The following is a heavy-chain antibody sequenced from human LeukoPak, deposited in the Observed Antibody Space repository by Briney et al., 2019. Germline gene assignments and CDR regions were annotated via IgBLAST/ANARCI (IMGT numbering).Heavy chain of an antibody. D-gene: IGHD2-2*01. Sequence: GASVKVSCKASGYTFTSYDINWVRQATGRGLEWMGWMNPNSGNTGYAQKFQGRVTMTRNTSISTAYMELSSLRSEDTAVYYCARVYCSSTSCLYYYYGMDVWGQGTTVTVSS. V-gene: IGHV1-8*01. CDR1: GYTFTSYD. CDR2: MNPNSGNT. J-gene: IGHJ6*02. CDR3: ARVYCSSTSCLYYYYGMDV.